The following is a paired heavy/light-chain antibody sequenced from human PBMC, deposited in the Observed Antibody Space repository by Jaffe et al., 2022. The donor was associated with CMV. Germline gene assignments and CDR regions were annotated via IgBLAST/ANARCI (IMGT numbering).Heavy chain of an antibody. CDR3: AREKDFGVIIARNNYYYGMDV. CDR1: GFTFSSYT. D-gene: IGHD3-3*01. Sequence: EVQLVESGGGLVQPGGSLRLSCAASGFTFSSYTMNWVRQAPGKGLEWVSSISSNSGIIYADSVKGRFTISRDNAKNSLSLQMNSLRDEDTAVYYCAREKDFGVIIARNNYYYGMDVWGQGTTVTVSS. V-gene: IGHV3-48*02. CDR2: ISSNSGII. J-gene: IGHJ6*02.
Light chain of an antibody. CDR3: AAWDDSLSGWV. V-gene: IGLV1-47*01. CDR2: RNN. J-gene: IGLJ3*02. Sequence: QSVLTQPPSASGTPGQGVTISCSGGSSNIGTNYVYWYQQFPGTAPKLLIYRNNQRPSGVPDRFSGSKSGTSASLAISGLRAEDEADYYCAAWDDSLSGWVFGGGTKLTVL. CDR1: SSNIGTNY.